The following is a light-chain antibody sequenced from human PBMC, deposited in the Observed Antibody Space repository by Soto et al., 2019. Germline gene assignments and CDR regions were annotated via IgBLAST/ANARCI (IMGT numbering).Light chain of an antibody. Sequence: EIVMTQSPATLSVFPGERATLSCRASQSVSSNLAWYQQKPGQAPRLLIYGASTRATGIPARFSGSGSGTEFTLTISSLQSEDFAVYYCQQYNNWQWTFGQGTKVDIK. CDR1: QSVSSN. CDR3: QQYNNWQWT. J-gene: IGKJ1*01. V-gene: IGKV3-15*01. CDR2: GAS.